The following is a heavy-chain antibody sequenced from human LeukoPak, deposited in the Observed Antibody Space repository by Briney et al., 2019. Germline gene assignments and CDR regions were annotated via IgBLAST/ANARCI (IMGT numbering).Heavy chain of an antibody. CDR2: IYPGDSDT. D-gene: IGHD3-22*01. J-gene: IGHJ4*02. CDR1: GYTFTRFW. CDR3: ARHYGPRGYAED. Sequence: GESLKISCKGSGYTFTRFWIGWVRQMPGKGLEWMGIIYPGDSDTRYSPSFQGQVTFSADKSLSTAYLQWNSLKASDTAIYYCARHYGPRGYAEDWGQGTLVTVSS. V-gene: IGHV5-51*01.